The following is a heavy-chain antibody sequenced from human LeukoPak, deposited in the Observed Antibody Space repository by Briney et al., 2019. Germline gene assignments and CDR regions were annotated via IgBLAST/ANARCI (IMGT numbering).Heavy chain of an antibody. CDR2: IRYDGSNK. CDR1: GFTFSSYG. CDR3: AKARLPGYYGSGSX. V-gene: IGHV3-30*02. Sequence: GGSLRLSCAASGFTFSSYGMHWVRQAPGKGLEWVAFIRYDGSNKYYADSVKGRFTISRDNSKNTLYLQMNSLRAEDTAVYYCAKARLPGYYGSGSXWGXXXXVT. J-gene: IGHJ6*03. D-gene: IGHD3-10*01.